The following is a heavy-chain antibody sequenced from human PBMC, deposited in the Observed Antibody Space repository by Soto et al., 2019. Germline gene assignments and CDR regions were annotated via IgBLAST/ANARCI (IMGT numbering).Heavy chain of an antibody. J-gene: IGHJ4*02. D-gene: IGHD3-22*01. CDR1: GFTFSSYA. CDR2: ISYDGSNK. V-gene: IGHV3-30-3*01. Sequence: PGGSLRLSCAASGFTFSSYAMHWVRQAPGKGLEWVAVISYDGSNKYYADSVKGRFTISRDNSKNTLYLQMNSLRAEDTAVYYCARAAAPYYDSRATCDYWGQGTLVTVSP. CDR3: ARAAAPYYDSRATCDY.